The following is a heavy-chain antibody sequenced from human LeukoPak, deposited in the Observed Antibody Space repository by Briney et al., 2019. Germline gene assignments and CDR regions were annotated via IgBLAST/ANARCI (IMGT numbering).Heavy chain of an antibody. V-gene: IGHV4-59*01. Sequence: PSETLSLTCTVSGVSIRNYHWSCVRHPPAKGLEWSGYIYNSGSTNYNTSLESRGSISLDTSKKQCALKLNSATAADTAVYYCARGGSNYYALDNWGQGTLVTVSS. D-gene: IGHD4-11*01. J-gene: IGHJ4*02. CDR2: IYNSGST. CDR1: GVSIRNYH. CDR3: ARGGSNYYALDN.